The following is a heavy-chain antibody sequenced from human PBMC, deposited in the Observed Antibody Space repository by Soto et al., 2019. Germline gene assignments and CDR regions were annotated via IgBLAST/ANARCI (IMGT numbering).Heavy chain of an antibody. CDR2: ISGYNGNT. CDR1: GYTFTTYG. CDR3: PSVVLTYCGPDNSEHYFDY. Sequence: ASVKVSCKTSGYTFTTYGVSWVRQAPGLGLEGMGWISGYNGNTNSAPKFQGRVSMTTDTSRSTASIELMCLRSVATAVYYCPSVVLTYCGPDNSEHYFDYCGQGSLLTVSS. V-gene: IGHV1-18*01. J-gene: IGHJ4*02. D-gene: IGHD2-21*01.